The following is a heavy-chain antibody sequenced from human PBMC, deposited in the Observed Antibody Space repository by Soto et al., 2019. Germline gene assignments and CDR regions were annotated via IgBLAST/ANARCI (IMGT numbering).Heavy chain of an antibody. Sequence: GGSLRLSCAASGFTFSSYGMHWVRQAPGKGLEWVAVISYDGSNKYYADSVKGRFTISRDNSKNTLYLQMNSLRAEDTAVYYCAKEGWEPRQYSWQYYYYYMDVWGKGTTVTVSS. CDR2: ISYDGSNK. V-gene: IGHV3-30*18. J-gene: IGHJ6*03. D-gene: IGHD2-8*02. CDR3: AKEGWEPRQYSWQYYYYYMDV. CDR1: GFTFSSYG.